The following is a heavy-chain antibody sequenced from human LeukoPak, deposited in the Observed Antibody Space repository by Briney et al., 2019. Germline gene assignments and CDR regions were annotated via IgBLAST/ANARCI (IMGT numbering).Heavy chain of an antibody. CDR2: INHSGST. D-gene: IGHD3-10*01. V-gene: IGHV4-34*01. CDR1: GGSFSGYY. CDR3: ARGNGSGSYYPCDY. J-gene: IGHJ4*02. Sequence: SETLSLTCAVYGGSFSGYYWSWIRQPPGKGLEWIGEINHSGSTNYNPSLKSRVTISVDTSKNQFSLKLSSVTAADTAVYYCARGNGSGSYYPCDYWGQGTLVTVSS.